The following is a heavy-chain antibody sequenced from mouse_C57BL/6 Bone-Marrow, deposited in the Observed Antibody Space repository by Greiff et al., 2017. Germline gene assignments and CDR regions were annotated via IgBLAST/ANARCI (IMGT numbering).Heavy chain of an antibody. CDR2: IYPRSGNT. Sequence: QVQLKESGAELARPGASVKLSCKASGYTFTSYGISWVKQRTGQGLEWIGEIYPRSGNTYYNEKFKGKATLTADKSSSTAYMELRSLTSEDSAVYFCAREDYDYDDWFAYWGQGTRVTVSA. D-gene: IGHD2-4*01. CDR3: AREDYDYDDWFAY. CDR1: GYTFTSYG. J-gene: IGHJ3*01. V-gene: IGHV1-81*01.